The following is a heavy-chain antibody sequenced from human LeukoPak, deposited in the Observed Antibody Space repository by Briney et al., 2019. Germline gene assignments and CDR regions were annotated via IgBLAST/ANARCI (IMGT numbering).Heavy chain of an antibody. CDR2: IYSSGNT. CDR3: ARGYFGSGTYSNYFDD. Sequence: SETLSLTCIVSGDSISSSAYTWGWIRQPPGKGLEWIGAIYSSGNTHYNPSLKSRVTMSVDTSKNQCSLTLSSVTAADTAVYYCARGYFGSGTYSNYFDDWGQGTLVTVSS. CDR1: GDSISSSAYT. J-gene: IGHJ4*02. V-gene: IGHV4-39*07. D-gene: IGHD3-10*01.